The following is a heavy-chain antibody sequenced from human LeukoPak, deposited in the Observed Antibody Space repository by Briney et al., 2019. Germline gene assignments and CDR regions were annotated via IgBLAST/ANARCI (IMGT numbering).Heavy chain of an antibody. CDR2: IYYSGST. D-gene: IGHD4-11*01. Sequence: SETLSLTCTVSGGSISSGDYYWSWIRQPPGKGLEWIGCIYYSGSTYYNPSLKSRVTISVDTSKNQFSLKLSSVTAADTAVYYCARGDYSIYNWFDPWGQGTLVTVSS. CDR3: ARGDYSIYNWFDP. J-gene: IGHJ5*02. V-gene: IGHV4-30-4*08. CDR1: GGSISSGDYY.